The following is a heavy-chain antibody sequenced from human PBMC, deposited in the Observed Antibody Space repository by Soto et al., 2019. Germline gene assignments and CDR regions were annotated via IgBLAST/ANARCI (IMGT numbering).Heavy chain of an antibody. CDR1: GVTFNRQG. D-gene: IGHD4-4*01. Sequence: SVKVSCKASGVTFNRQGMRWVRQAPGQGLEWMGGIIPMFGTPHYAEKFQDRVTITADESTGTAYLELSSLTSEDTAVYYCATSEGRDRYSFEYWCQGTLVSV. CDR2: IIPMFGTP. CDR3: ATSEGRDRYSFEY. V-gene: IGHV1-69*13. J-gene: IGHJ4*02.